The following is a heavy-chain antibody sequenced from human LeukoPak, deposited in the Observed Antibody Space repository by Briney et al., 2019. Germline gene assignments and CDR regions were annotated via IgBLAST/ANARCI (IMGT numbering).Heavy chain of an antibody. Sequence: GGSLRLSCAASGFSLRSFAMSWVRQAPGKGLEWVSASSGDGGNTDYANSVKGRSTISRDNSKNTIYLQMNSLRADDTAVYYCAKQGRNDFVDSWGQGTLVTVSS. J-gene: IGHJ4*02. D-gene: IGHD3-3*01. CDR3: AKQGRNDFVDS. CDR1: GFSLRSFA. CDR2: SSGDGGNT. V-gene: IGHV3-23*01.